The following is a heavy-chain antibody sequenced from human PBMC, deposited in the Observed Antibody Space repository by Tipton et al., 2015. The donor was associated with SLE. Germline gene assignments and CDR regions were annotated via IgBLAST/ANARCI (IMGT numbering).Heavy chain of an antibody. J-gene: IGHJ6*03. CDR3: ARAARYYDSTGQPPYYSYYMDV. D-gene: IGHD3-22*01. Sequence: TLSLTCSVSGASVSSYYWSWIRQPPGKGLEWIGYVYSSGSTNYKPSLKSRVTIAADTSKNQVSLQLRSVTAADTAVYYCARAARYYDSTGQPPYYSYYMDVWGKGTTVTVSS. CDR1: GASVSSYY. V-gene: IGHV4-4*08. CDR2: VYSSGST.